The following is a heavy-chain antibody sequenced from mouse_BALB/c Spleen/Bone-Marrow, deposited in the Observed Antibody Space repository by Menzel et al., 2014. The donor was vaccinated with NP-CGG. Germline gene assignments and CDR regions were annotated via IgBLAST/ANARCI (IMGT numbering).Heavy chain of an antibody. J-gene: IGHJ3*01. Sequence: EVKLVESGAELVKPGASVKLSCTASGFNIKDTYMHWVKQRPEQGLEWIGRIDPASGNTKYDPKFQGKATITADTSSNAAYLQLSSLTSEDTAVYYCAMITTGAWFAYWGQGTLVTVSA. CDR3: AMITTGAWFAY. CDR1: GFNIKDTY. D-gene: IGHD2-4*01. V-gene: IGHV14-3*02. CDR2: IDPASGNT.